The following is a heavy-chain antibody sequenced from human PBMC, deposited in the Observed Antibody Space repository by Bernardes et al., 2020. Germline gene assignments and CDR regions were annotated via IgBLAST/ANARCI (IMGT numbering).Heavy chain of an antibody. J-gene: IGHJ4*02. V-gene: IGHV2-5*02. CDR3: AHRHTGWLQPYFDY. CDR1: GFSLSTSGVG. D-gene: IGHD5-12*01. CDR2: IYWDDDK. Sequence: SGPTLVKPTQTLTLTCTFSGFSLSTSGVGVGWIRQPPGKALEWLALIYWDDDKRYSPSLKSRLTITKDTSKNQVVLTMTNMDPVDTATYYCAHRHTGWLQPYFDYWGQGTLVTVSS.